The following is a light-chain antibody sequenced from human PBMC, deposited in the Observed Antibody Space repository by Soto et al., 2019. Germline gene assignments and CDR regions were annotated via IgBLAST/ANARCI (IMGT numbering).Light chain of an antibody. V-gene: IGKV3-11*01. CDR3: QQRFNWQVT. CDR1: QSVSSY. CDR2: DAS. Sequence: EIVLTQSPAPPSFSPGERATPSCRASQSVSSYLAWYQQKPGQAPRLLIYDASNRATGIPARFSGSGSGTDFTLTISGLEPEDFAVYYCQQRFNWQVTFGQGTRLEIK. J-gene: IGKJ5*01.